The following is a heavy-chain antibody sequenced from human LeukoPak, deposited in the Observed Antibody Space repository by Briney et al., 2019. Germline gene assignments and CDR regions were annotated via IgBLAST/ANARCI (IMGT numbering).Heavy chain of an antibody. CDR2: IVPFVDAT. CDR1: GDTFNSYS. CDR3: AARLATVDGDWFES. J-gene: IGHJ5*01. V-gene: IGHV1-69*01. D-gene: IGHD3-10*01. Sequence: GASVKGSCKTSGDTFNSYSFTWVRQAPGQGFEWLGAIVPFVDATNYAQKFQDRVTITADASTNTVFMQLSSLKSDDSAVYFCAARLATVDGDWFESWGQGTLVTVSS.